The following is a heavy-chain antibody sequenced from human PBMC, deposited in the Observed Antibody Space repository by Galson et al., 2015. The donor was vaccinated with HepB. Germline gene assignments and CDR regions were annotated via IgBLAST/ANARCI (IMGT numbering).Heavy chain of an antibody. CDR3: AKEGWELLNYYYDMDV. V-gene: IGHV3-30*18. CDR1: GFTFSSYG. CDR2: ISYDGSNK. J-gene: IGHJ6*03. D-gene: IGHD1-26*01. Sequence: SLRLSCAASGFTFSSYGMHWVRQAPGKGLEWVAVISYDGSNKYYADSVKGRFTISRDNSKNTLYLQMNSLRAEDTAVYYCAKEGWELLNYYYDMDVWGKGTTVTVSS.